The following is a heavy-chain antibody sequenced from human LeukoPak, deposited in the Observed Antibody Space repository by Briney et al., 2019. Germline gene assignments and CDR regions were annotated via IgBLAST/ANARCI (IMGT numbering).Heavy chain of an antibody. V-gene: IGHV4-59*01. CDR1: GGSISSYY. Sequence: SETLSLTCTVSGGSISSYYWSWIRQPPGKGLEWIGYIYYSGSTNYNPSLKSRVTISVDTSKNQFSLKLSSVTAADTAVYYCARVRPNYYDSSGYAFDIWGQGTMVTVSS. CDR2: IYYSGST. CDR3: ARVRPNYYDSSGYAFDI. J-gene: IGHJ3*02. D-gene: IGHD3-22*01.